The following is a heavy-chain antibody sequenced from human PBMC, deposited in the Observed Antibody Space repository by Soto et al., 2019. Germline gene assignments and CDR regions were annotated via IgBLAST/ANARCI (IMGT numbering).Heavy chain of an antibody. J-gene: IGHJ6*02. D-gene: IGHD2-21*02. CDR3: ARDGGGNSEWGYYYYGMDV. CDR2: IYYSGST. CDR1: GVSISSSSYY. V-gene: IGHV4-39*02. Sequence: SETLSLTCTVSGVSISSSSYYWGWIRQPPGKGLEWIGSIYYSGSTFYNPSLKSRVTISVDTSKNQFSLKLSSVTAADTAVYYCARDGGGNSEWGYYYYGMDVWGQGTTVTVSS.